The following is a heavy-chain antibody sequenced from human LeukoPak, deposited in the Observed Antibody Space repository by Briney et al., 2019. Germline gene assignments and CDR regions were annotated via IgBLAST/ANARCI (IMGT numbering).Heavy chain of an antibody. J-gene: IGHJ4*02. Sequence: SGTLSLTCAVYGGSFSGYYWSWIRQPPGKGLEWIGEINHSGSTDYNPSLKSRVTISVDTSKNQFSLKLSSVTAADTAVYYCARRDSSGYYYDYWGQGTLVTVSS. CDR3: ARRDSSGYYYDY. CDR1: GGSFSGYY. V-gene: IGHV4-34*01. D-gene: IGHD3-22*01. CDR2: INHSGST.